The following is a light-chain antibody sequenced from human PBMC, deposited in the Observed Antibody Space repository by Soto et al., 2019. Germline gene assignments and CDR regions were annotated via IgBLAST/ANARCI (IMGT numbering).Light chain of an antibody. V-gene: IGKV3D-20*02. Sequence: EIVLTQSPGTLSLSPGERATLSCRASQSLSSSYLAWYQQNPGQAPRLLIYDTSNRATGIPARFSGSGSGTDFTLTISSLQPEDFATYYCQQSYSTPRTFGPGTKVDI. CDR2: DTS. J-gene: IGKJ1*01. CDR1: QSLSSSY. CDR3: QQSYSTPRT.